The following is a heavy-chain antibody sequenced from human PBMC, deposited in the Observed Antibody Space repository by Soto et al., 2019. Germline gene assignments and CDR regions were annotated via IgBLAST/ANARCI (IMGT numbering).Heavy chain of an antibody. CDR1: GFTFTRYS. CDR3: EREYEGLTSKFDY. D-gene: IGHD3-3*01. V-gene: IGHV3-21*06. Sequence: PGGSLRLSCAASGFTFTRYSMNWVRQAPGKGLEWVSSISSTTNYIYYGDSMKGRFTISRDNAKNSLYLEMNSLRAEDTAVYYCEREYEGLTSKFDYWGQGTLVTVSS. J-gene: IGHJ4*02. CDR2: ISSTTNYI.